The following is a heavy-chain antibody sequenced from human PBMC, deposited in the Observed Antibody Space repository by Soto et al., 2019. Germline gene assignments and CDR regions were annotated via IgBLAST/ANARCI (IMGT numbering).Heavy chain of an antibody. CDR1: GGSISTYY. J-gene: IGHJ5*02. CDR2: IYYSGST. V-gene: IGHV4-59*08. D-gene: IGHD3-3*01. Sequence: SETLSLTCTVSGGSISTYYWSWIRQPPGKGLEWIGYIYYSGSTNYNPSLESRVTMSLDTSKNQFSLKLNSVTAADTAVYYCAAIRFLEWFWFDPWGQGTLVTVSS. CDR3: AAIRFLEWFWFDP.